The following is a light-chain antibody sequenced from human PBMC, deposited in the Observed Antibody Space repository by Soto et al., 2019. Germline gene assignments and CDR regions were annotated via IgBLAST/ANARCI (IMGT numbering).Light chain of an antibody. CDR1: SSNIGNNY. J-gene: IGLJ2*01. CDR2: DNN. CDR3: ATWDGSLLAEV. Sequence: QSVLTQPPSVSAAPGQKVTISCSGSSSNIGNNYVSWYQQLPGTAPKLLIYDNNKRPSGIPDRFSGSKSGSSGTLDITGLQCGDEADYYCATWDGSLLAEVFGAGTKLTVL. V-gene: IGLV1-51*01.